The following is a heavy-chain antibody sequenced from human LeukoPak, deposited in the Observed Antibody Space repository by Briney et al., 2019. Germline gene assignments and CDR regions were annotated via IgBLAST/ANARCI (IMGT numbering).Heavy chain of an antibody. CDR3: ARCPVTMVRGVIIVDAFDI. D-gene: IGHD3-10*01. J-gene: IGHJ3*02. CDR1: GGTFSSYA. V-gene: IGHV1-69*05. Sequence: SVKVSCKASGGTFSSYAISWVRQAPGQGLEWMGRIIPIFGTANYAQKFQGRVTITTDESTSTAYMELSSLRSEDTAVYYCARCPVTMVRGVIIVDAFDIWGQGTMVTVSS. CDR2: IIPIFGTA.